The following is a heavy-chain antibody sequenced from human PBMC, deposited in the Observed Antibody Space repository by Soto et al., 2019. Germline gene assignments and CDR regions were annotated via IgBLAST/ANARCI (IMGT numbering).Heavy chain of an antibody. CDR3: AKESSYYDSSGYYDPFDY. Sequence: GGSLRLSCAASGFTFSNYGIHWVRQAPGKGLEWVAVISYDGTVKYYAVSVRGRFTISRDNSKNTLYLQMNSLRAEDTAVYSCAKESSYYDSSGYYDPFDYWGQGTLVTVS. D-gene: IGHD3-22*01. V-gene: IGHV3-30*18. CDR2: ISYDGTVK. CDR1: GFTFSNYG. J-gene: IGHJ4*02.